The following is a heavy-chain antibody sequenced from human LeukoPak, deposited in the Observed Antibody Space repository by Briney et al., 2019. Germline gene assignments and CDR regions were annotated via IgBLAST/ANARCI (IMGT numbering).Heavy chain of an antibody. Sequence: PSETLSLTCTVSGGSISSGGYSWSWIRQHPGKGLEWIGYIYYSGSTYYNPSLKSRVTISVDTSKNQFSLKLSSVTAADTAVYYCARADYYGSGSHFDYWGQGTLVTVSS. CDR3: ARADYYGSGSHFDY. V-gene: IGHV4-31*03. J-gene: IGHJ4*02. CDR1: GGSISSGGYS. D-gene: IGHD3-10*01. CDR2: IYYSGST.